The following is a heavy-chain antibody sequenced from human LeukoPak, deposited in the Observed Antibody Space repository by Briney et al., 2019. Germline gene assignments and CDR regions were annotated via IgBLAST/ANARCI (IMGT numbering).Heavy chain of an antibody. CDR3: ARAPSFWGGYIYYYYGMDV. V-gene: IGHV3-13*01. D-gene: IGHD3-3*01. Sequence: GGSLRLSCAASGFIFSSYDMHWVRQLRRKGLEWVSVIGSAGDTYFPGFVKGRFTISRENAKNPLFLQINSLRAGDTAVYYCARAPSFWGGYIYYYYGMDVWGQGTTVTVSS. J-gene: IGHJ6*02. CDR2: IGSAGDT. CDR1: GFIFSSYD.